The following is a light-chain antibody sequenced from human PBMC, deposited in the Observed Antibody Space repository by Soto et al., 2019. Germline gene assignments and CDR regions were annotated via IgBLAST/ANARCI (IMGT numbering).Light chain of an antibody. CDR1: QGISNY. Sequence: DIPMTQSPSSLSASAGDRVTITCRASQGISNYLAWYQQKPGKAPNLLIYAASTSQSGVPSRFSGSGSGTDFTLTISSLQPDDVATYYCQKYNSAPLTFGQGTKVEIK. V-gene: IGKV1-27*01. J-gene: IGKJ1*01. CDR2: AAS. CDR3: QKYNSAPLT.